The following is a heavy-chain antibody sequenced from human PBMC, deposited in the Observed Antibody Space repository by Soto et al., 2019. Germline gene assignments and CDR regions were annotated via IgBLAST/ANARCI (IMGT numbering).Heavy chain of an antibody. J-gene: IGHJ6*02. Sequence: HPGGSLRLSCAASGFTFSSYWMHWFRQAPGKGLVWVSRINSDGSSTSYADSVKGRFTISRDNAKNTLYLQMNSLRAEDTAVYYSASDEGATNYYYYGMDVWGQGTTVTVSS. D-gene: IGHD1-26*01. CDR3: ASDEGATNYYYYGMDV. V-gene: IGHV3-74*01. CDR2: INSDGSST. CDR1: GFTFSSYW.